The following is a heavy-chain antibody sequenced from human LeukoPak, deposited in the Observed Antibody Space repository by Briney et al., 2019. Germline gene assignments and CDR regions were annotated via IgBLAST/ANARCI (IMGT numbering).Heavy chain of an antibody. CDR1: GFTVSSNY. Sequence: GGSLRLSCAASGFTVSSNYMSWVRQAPGKGLEWVSVIYSGGSTYYADSVKGRFTISRDNSKNTLYLQMNSLRAEDTAVYYCARGGVGATPRDFDYWGQGTLVTVSS. D-gene: IGHD1-26*01. CDR3: ARGGVGATPRDFDY. J-gene: IGHJ4*02. V-gene: IGHV3-53*01. CDR2: IYSGGST.